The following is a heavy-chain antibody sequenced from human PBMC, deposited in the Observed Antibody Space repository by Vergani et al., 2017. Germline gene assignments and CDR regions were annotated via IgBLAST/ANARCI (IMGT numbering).Heavy chain of an antibody. CDR2: ISGSSSYV. Sequence: EVQLVESGGGLVKPGGSLRLSCAASGFTFSSYSMNWVRQAPGKGLEWVAFISGSSSYVFYRDSVEGRLTITRDNAKKSVYLQMNSLRAEDTAMYFCARGLRDGTHIKYSPPYDWGQGTQVTVSS. V-gene: IGHV3-21*02. CDR3: ARGLRDGTHIKYSPPYD. CDR1: GFTFSSYS. D-gene: IGHD3-16*01. J-gene: IGHJ1*01.